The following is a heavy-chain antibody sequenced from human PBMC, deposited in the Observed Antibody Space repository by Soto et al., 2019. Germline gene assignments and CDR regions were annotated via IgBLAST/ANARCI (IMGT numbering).Heavy chain of an antibody. J-gene: IGHJ3*02. Sequence: EVQLVESGGGLVQPGGSLRLSCAASGFTFSSYDMHWVRQATGKGLEWVSAIGTAGDTYYPGSVKGRFTISRENAKNSLYFQMNSLRAGDTAVYYCARAQGNYGDYAAFDIWGQGTMVTVSS. CDR2: IGTAGDT. CDR3: ARAQGNYGDYAAFDI. CDR1: GFTFSSYD. V-gene: IGHV3-13*01. D-gene: IGHD4-17*01.